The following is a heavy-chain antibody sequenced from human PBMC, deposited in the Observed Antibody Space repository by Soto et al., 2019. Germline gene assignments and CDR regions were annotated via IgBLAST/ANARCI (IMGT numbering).Heavy chain of an antibody. CDR3: ARGYLDYYYGSSGYLDY. CDR1: GGTFSSYT. CDR2: IIPILGIA. Sequence: QVQLVQSGAEVKKPGSSVKVSCKASGGTFSSYTISWVRQAPGQGLEWMGRIIPILGIANYAQKFQGRVTITAAKSKSTAYMELSSLRSEDTDVYYCARGYLDYYYGSSGYLDYWGQGTLVTVSS. V-gene: IGHV1-69*02. D-gene: IGHD3-22*01. J-gene: IGHJ4*02.